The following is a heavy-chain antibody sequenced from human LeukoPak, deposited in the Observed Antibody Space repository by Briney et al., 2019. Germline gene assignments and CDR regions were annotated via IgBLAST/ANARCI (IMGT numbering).Heavy chain of an antibody. Sequence: PSETLSLTCTVSGGSISSSSYCWGWIRQPPGKGLECIGNIYSSGTTYYNPSLKSRVTISIDTSKSQFSLRLSSVTAADTAVYYCVQNIPGSIEHWGQGTLVTVSS. J-gene: IGHJ1*01. V-gene: IGHV4-39*01. D-gene: IGHD1-20*01. CDR1: GGSISSSSYC. CDR3: VQNIPGSIEH. CDR2: IYSSGTT.